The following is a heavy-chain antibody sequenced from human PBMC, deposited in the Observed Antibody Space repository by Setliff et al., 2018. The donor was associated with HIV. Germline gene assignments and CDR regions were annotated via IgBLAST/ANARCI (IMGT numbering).Heavy chain of an antibody. D-gene: IGHD2-21*01. V-gene: IGHV4-59*08. Sequence: SETLSLTCTVSGASMSSYFWSWVRQTPGKGLEWIGYVLSSGSATYNPSLKSRVAMSVDTSKNQFSLSLASPTAADTAVYYCARGILFSYYMDIWGRGTTVTVSS. CDR3: ARGILFSYYMDI. J-gene: IGHJ6*03. CDR1: GASMSSYF. CDR2: VLSSGSA.